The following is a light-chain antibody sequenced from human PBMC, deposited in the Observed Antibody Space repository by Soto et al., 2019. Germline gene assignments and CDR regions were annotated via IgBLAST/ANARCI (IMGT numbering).Light chain of an antibody. CDR2: GAS. J-gene: IGKJ5*01. CDR1: QSVSSN. V-gene: IGKV3-15*01. Sequence: MTQSPATLSVSPGERATLSCRASQSVSSNLAWYQQKPGQVPRLLIYGASTRATDIPARFSGSGSGTEFTLTFSSLQSEDFAVYYCQQYNYWPPITFGQGTRLEIK. CDR3: QQYNYWPPIT.